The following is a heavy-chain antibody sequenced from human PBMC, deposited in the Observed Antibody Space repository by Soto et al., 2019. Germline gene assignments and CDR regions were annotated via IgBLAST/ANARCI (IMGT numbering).Heavy chain of an antibody. V-gene: IGHV4-59*05. CDR2: IYYSGST. CDR1: GGSISSYY. Sequence: SETLSLTCTVSGGSISSYYWSWIRQPPGKGLEWIGSIYYSGSTYYNPSLKSRVTISVDTSKNQFSLKLSSVTAADTAVYYCARLVVVPAANIQEFDYWGQGTLVTVSS. D-gene: IGHD2-2*01. J-gene: IGHJ4*02. CDR3: ARLVVVPAANIQEFDY.